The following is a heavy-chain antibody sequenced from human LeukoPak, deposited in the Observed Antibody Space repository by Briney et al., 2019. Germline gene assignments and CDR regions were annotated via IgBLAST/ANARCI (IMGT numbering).Heavy chain of an antibody. CDR1: GYTFTSYA. D-gene: IGHD3-22*01. Sequence: ASVKVSCKASGYTFTSYAIHWVRQAPGQRLEWMGWINAGNGNTKYSQKFQGRVTITRDTSASTAYMELSSLRSEDTAVYYCAREGDYYGSSGYYSINPHFDYWGQGTLVTVSS. CDR2: INAGNGNT. J-gene: IGHJ4*02. CDR3: AREGDYYGSSGYYSINPHFDY. V-gene: IGHV1-3*01.